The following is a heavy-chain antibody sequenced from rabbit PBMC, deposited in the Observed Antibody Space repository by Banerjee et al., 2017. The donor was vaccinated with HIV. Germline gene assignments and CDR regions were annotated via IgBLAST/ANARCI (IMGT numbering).Heavy chain of an antibody. CDR1: GFSFSSNYW. Sequence: ASLTLTCTASGFSFSSNYWICWVRQAPGKGPEWIACIYVDSVANTYYANWAKGRFSISRSTSLNTVDLKMTSLTAADTATYFCARTYGSNGDDYYFNLWGPGTLVTVS. J-gene: IGHJ4*01. V-gene: IGHV1S45*01. CDR3: ARTYGSNGDDYYFNL. CDR2: IYVDSVANT. D-gene: IGHD5-1*01.